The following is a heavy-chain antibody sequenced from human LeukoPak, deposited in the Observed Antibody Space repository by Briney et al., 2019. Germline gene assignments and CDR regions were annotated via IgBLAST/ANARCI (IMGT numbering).Heavy chain of an antibody. J-gene: IGHJ6*02. CDR1: GGSISSGSYY. CDR3: ARGTTRYYYYGMDV. CDR2: IYTSGST. V-gene: IGHV4-61*02. D-gene: IGHD1-1*01. Sequence: KASETLSLTCTVSGGSISSGSYYWSWIRQPAGKGLEWIGRIYTSGSTNYNPSLKSRVTISVDTSKNQFSLKLSSVTAADTAVYYCARGTTRYYYYGMDVWGQGTTVTVSS.